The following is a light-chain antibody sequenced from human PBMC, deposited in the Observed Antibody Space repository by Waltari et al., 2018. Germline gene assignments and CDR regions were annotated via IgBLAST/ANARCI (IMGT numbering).Light chain of an antibody. Sequence: DIQMTQSPSSLSASVGDRVTIACRASQNIDNYLIWYQQKPGEAPRLLIYSASSPQSGVPSRFTGSGSETDFALTIRGLQPEDSAIYYCQQSYNAPATFGQGTRVQVK. J-gene: IGKJ1*01. V-gene: IGKV1-39*01. CDR1: QNIDNY. CDR3: QQSYNAPAT. CDR2: SAS.